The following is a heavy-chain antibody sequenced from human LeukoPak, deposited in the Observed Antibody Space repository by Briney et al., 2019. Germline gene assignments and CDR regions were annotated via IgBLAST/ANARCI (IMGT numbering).Heavy chain of an antibody. CDR3: ARGYSGSFYDWFDP. D-gene: IGHD1-26*01. V-gene: IGHV1-18*01. CDR2: ISAYNGNT. J-gene: IGHJ5*02. Sequence: ASVKVSSKASGYTFTSYGISWVRQAPGQGLEWMGWISAYNGNTNYAQKLQGRVTMTTDTSTSTAYMELRSLRSDDTAVYYCARGYSGSFYDWFDPWGQGTLVTVSS. CDR1: GYTFTSYG.